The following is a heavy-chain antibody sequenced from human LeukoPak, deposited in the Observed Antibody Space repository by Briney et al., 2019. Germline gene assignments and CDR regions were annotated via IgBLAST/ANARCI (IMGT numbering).Heavy chain of an antibody. J-gene: IGHJ5*02. V-gene: IGHV1-69*04. CDR3: ARDSYSSSWYLTHNWFDP. D-gene: IGHD6-13*01. Sequence: GASVKVSCKASGGTFSSYAISWVRQAPGQGLEWMGRIIPILGIANYAQKLQGRVTMTTDTSTSTAYMELRSLRSDDTAVYYCARDSYSSSWYLTHNWFDPWGQGTLVTVSS. CDR1: GGTFSSYA. CDR2: IIPILGIA.